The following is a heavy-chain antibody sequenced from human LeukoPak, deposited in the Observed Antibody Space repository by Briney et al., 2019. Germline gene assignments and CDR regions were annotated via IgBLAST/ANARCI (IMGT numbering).Heavy chain of an antibody. V-gene: IGHV4-59*01. CDR3: ASGPYPAAGTDHQFDY. CDR1: GASISSYY. D-gene: IGHD6-13*01. CDR2: IYYSGST. Sequence: SETLSLTCTVSGASISSYYWSWIRQPSGKGLEWIGYIYYSGSTHYNPSLKSRVTISVDTSKNQFSLRLSSMTAADTAVYYCASGPYPAAGTDHQFDYWGQGTLVSVSS. J-gene: IGHJ4*02.